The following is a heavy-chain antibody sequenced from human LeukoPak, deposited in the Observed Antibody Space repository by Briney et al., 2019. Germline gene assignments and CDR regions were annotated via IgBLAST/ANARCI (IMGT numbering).Heavy chain of an antibody. CDR3: ARDQTHSSSWYYYYYMDV. D-gene: IGHD6-13*01. J-gene: IGHJ6*03. CDR2: SYTSGGT. V-gene: IGHV4-61*02. Sequence: SQTLSLTCTVSGGSISSGSYYWSWIRQPAGKGLEWIGRSYTSGGTNYNPSLKSRVTISVDTSKNQFSLKLSSVTAADTAVYYCARDQTHSSSWYYYYYMDVWGKGTTVTISS. CDR1: GGSISSGSYY.